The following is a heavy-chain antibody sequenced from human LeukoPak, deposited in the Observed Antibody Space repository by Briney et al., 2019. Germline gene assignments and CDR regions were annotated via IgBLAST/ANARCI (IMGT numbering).Heavy chain of an antibody. V-gene: IGHV6-1*01. CDR1: GDSVSSNSVT. D-gene: IGHD2-2*01. CDR3: ARRLTQYDCFDP. Sequence: SQTLSLTCAISGDSVSSNSVTWNWIRQSPSRGLEWLGRTDSRSRWYNDYALCVGCRITVKPDTSKNQFSLHLNSVTTEDTAVYYCARRLTQYDCFDPWGQGILVTVSS. J-gene: IGHJ5*02. CDR2: TDSRSRWYN.